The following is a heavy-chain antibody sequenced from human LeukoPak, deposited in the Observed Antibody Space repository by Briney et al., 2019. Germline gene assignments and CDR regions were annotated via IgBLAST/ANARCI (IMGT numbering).Heavy chain of an antibody. CDR3: SRGRGKSYGYIDY. CDR2: IRSKAYGGTS. Sequence: GGSLRLSCTASGFSFGDYAMSWVRQAPGKGLEWLGFIRSKAYGGTSEYAASVEGRFTISRDDSKSIAYLQMNSLKTEDTAVYYCSRGRGKSYGYIDYLGQGTLVTVSS. V-gene: IGHV3-49*04. CDR1: GFSFGDYA. D-gene: IGHD5-18*01. J-gene: IGHJ4*02.